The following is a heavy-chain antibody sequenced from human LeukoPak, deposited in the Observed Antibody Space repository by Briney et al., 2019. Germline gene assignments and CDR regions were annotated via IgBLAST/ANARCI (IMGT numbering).Heavy chain of an antibody. V-gene: IGHV3-23*01. Sequence: PGGSLRLSCAASGFAFSTYAMSWVRQAPGKGLEWVSGISGSGGSTYYADSVKGRFTISRDNSKNTLYLQMNSLRAEDTAVYYCAKAHSGGSGSYYNYYYYYMDVWGKGTTVTVSS. CDR1: GFAFSTYA. D-gene: IGHD3-10*01. CDR2: ISGSGGST. CDR3: AKAHSGGSGSYYNYYYYYMDV. J-gene: IGHJ6*03.